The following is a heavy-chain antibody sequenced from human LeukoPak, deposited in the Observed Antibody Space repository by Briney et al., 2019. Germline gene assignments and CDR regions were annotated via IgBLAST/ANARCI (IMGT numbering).Heavy chain of an antibody. Sequence: GSSEKVSYKASVGTLSRYAISWVRQAPGQGLEWMGGIIPIFGTANYAQKPQGRVTITTDEYTSTAYMELSSLRSEDTAVYYCARCAEYYFDYWGQGTLVTVSS. J-gene: IGHJ4*02. CDR1: VGTLSRYA. CDR2: IIPIFGTA. V-gene: IGHV1-69*05. CDR3: ARCAEYYFDY.